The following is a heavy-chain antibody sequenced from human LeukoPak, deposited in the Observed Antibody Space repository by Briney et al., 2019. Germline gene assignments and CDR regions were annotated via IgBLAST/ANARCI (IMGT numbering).Heavy chain of an antibody. J-gene: IGHJ4*02. CDR2: ISGSGGSI. Sequence: PGGSLRLSCAASGFTFSSIAMSWVRQAPGKGLEWVSDISGSGGSIYYADFVKGRFTISRDNSKNTLYLQMNSLRAEDTALYYCAKRRSDWELPSFDYWGQGTLVTVSS. CDR1: GFTFSSIA. D-gene: IGHD1-26*01. V-gene: IGHV3-23*01. CDR3: AKRRSDWELPSFDY.